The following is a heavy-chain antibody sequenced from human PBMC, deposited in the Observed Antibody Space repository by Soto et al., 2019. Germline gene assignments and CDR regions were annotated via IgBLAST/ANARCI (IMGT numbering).Heavy chain of an antibody. CDR3: ARWRYGDY. V-gene: IGHV1-18*01. Sequence: QVHLVQSGAEVKKPGASVKVSCKASGYTFTSYGITWVRQAPGQGLEWMGWISAHNGNTDYAQKLQGRVIVTRDTSTSTEYMALRSLRSADTAVYYCARWRYGDYWGQGALVTVSS. CDR1: GYTFTSYG. J-gene: IGHJ4*02. D-gene: IGHD1-1*01. CDR2: ISAHNGNT.